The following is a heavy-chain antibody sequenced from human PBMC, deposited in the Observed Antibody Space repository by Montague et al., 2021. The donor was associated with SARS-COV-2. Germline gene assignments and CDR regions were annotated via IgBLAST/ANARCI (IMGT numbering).Heavy chain of an antibody. CDR3: ARFPYYYDNWFDP. V-gene: IGHV4-39*07. D-gene: IGHD3-22*01. Sequence: SETLSLTCTVSGGSISSSSYYWGWIRQPPGKGLEWIGRIYYSGSTYYNPSLKGRVTISVDTSKNQFSLKLSSVTAADTAVYYCARFPYYYDNWFDPWGQGTLVTVSS. J-gene: IGHJ5*02. CDR2: IYYSGST. CDR1: GGSISSSSYY.